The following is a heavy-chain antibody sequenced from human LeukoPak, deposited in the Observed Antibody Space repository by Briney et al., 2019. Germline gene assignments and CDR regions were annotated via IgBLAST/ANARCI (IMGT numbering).Heavy chain of an antibody. CDR3: ARDSAIWQQLVRGWFDP. Sequence: GASVKVSCKASGYTFTSSAMHWVRQAPGQRLEWMGWINVGNGNTKYSQKFQGRVTITRDTSASTAYMELSSLRSEDTAVYYCARDSAIWQQLVRGWFDPWGQGTLVTVSS. CDR1: GYTFTSSA. D-gene: IGHD6-13*01. V-gene: IGHV1-3*01. CDR2: INVGNGNT. J-gene: IGHJ5*02.